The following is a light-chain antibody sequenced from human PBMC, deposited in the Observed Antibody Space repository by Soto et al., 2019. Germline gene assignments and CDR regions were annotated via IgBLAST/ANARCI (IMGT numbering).Light chain of an antibody. V-gene: IGKV3-11*01. CDR3: QQRSNWLRT. Sequence: EIVLTQSPATLSLSPGERATLSCRASQSVSSYLAWYQQKPGQAPRLLIYDASNSATGIPARFSGSGSGTNFTLTISSLEPEDFAVYYCQQRSNWLRTFGQGTKVDIK. CDR2: DAS. J-gene: IGKJ1*01. CDR1: QSVSSY.